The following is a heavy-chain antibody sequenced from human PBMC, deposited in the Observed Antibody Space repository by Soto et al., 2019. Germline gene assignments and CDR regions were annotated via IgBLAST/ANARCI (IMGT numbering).Heavy chain of an antibody. J-gene: IGHJ4*02. CDR2: ISYDGSNK. CDR1: GFTFSSYG. D-gene: IGHD5-12*01. CDR3: AKDGDGYNSVCDY. Sequence: GGSLRLSCAASGFTFSSYGMHWVRQAPGKGLEWVAVISYDGSNKYYADSVKGRFTISRDNSKNTLYLQMNSLRAEDTAVYYCAKDGDGYNSVCDYWGQGTLVTVSS. V-gene: IGHV3-30*18.